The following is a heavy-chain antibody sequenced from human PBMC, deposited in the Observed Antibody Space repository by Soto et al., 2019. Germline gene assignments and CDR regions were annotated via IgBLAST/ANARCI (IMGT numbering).Heavy chain of an antibody. J-gene: IGHJ4*02. CDR2: IYYSGST. D-gene: IGHD3-10*01. CDR1: GGSISSYY. Sequence: TLSLTCTVSGGSISSYYWSWIRQPPGKGLEWIGYIYYSGSTNYNPSLKSRVTISVDTSKNQFSLELSSVTAADTAVYYCARGLHGSGSYYKEAFDYWGQGTLVTVSS. V-gene: IGHV4-59*01. CDR3: ARGLHGSGSYYKEAFDY.